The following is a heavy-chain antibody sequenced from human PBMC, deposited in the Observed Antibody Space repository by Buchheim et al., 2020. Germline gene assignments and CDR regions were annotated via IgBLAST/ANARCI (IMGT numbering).Heavy chain of an antibody. J-gene: IGHJ4*02. Sequence: VQLVESGGGLVQPGGSLRLSCAASGFIFSSYELSWVRQAPGKGLEWVAVIWYDGSNKYYADSVKGRFTISRDNSKNTLYLQMNSLRAEDTAVYYCARDIGSGWYEYFDYWGQGTL. CDR2: IWYDGSNK. V-gene: IGHV3-33*08. CDR1: GFIFSSYE. CDR3: ARDIGSGWYEYFDY. D-gene: IGHD6-19*01.